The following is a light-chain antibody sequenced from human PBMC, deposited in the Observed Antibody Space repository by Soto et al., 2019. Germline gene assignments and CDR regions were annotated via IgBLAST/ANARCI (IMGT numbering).Light chain of an antibody. CDR1: SSDVGTYDL. J-gene: IGLJ3*02. V-gene: IGLV2-23*01. Sequence: QSALTQPASVSGSPGQSVTISCTGSSSDVGTYDLVSWYQQHPGKAPKILIYEGTKRPSGVSNRFSGSKSGNTASLTISGLQAEDEADYFCCSYAGFSTLVSGGGTKLTVL. CDR3: CSYAGFSTLV. CDR2: EGT.